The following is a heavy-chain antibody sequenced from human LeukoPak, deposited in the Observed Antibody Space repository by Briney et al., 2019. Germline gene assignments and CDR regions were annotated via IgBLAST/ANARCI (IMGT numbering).Heavy chain of an antibody. CDR3: ARDSTTVTLDY. Sequence: GGSLRLSYAASGFTFSSYAMHWVRQAPGKGLEWVAVISYDGSNKYYADSVKGRFTISRDNSKNTLYLQMNSLRAEDTAVYYCARDSTTVTLDYWGQGTLVTVSS. J-gene: IGHJ4*02. CDR1: GFTFSSYA. V-gene: IGHV3-30-3*01. D-gene: IGHD4-11*01. CDR2: ISYDGSNK.